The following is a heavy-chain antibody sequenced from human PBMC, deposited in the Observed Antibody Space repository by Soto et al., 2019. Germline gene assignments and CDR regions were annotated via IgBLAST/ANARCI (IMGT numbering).Heavy chain of an antibody. V-gene: IGHV3-21*01. CDR1: GFTFSSYS. CDR3: ARGHGSDPYNWFGP. J-gene: IGHJ5*02. CDR2: ISSSGGYI. Sequence: EVQLVESGGGLVKPGGSLRLSCAASGFTFSSYSMNWVRQTPGKGLEWVSCISSSGGYIYYADSVKGRFTISRDNARNSLYLQISSLRAEDTAVYFCARGHGSDPYNWFGPWGQGTLVTVSS.